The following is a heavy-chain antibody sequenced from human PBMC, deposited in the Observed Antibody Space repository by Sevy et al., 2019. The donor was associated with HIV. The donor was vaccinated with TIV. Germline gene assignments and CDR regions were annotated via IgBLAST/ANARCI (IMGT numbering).Heavy chain of an antibody. J-gene: IGHJ6*02. V-gene: IGHV3-30*04. CDR2: ISYDGSNK. CDR3: ARDGLGGFAQTLDV. CDR1: GFTFSSYT. D-gene: IGHD3-16*01. Sequence: GGSLRLSCAAFGFTFSSYTMHWVRQAPGKGLEWVAVISYDGSNKYYADSVKGRFTISRDNSKNTVYLQMNSLRAEDTAVYYCARDGLGGFAQTLDVWGQGTTVTVSS.